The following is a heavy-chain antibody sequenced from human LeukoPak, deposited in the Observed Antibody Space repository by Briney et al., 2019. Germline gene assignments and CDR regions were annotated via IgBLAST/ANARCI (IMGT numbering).Heavy chain of an antibody. CDR1: GGSISSYY. J-gene: IGHJ5*02. Sequence: SEPLSLTCTVSGGSISSYYWSWIRQPPGKGLEWIGYISHSGSTNFNPSLKSRVTISVDTSKNQFSLKLSSVTAADTAVYYCAREGTAGTNLNWFDPWGQGTLVTVSS. CDR2: ISHSGST. V-gene: IGHV4-59*01. CDR3: AREGTAGTNLNWFDP. D-gene: IGHD1-1*01.